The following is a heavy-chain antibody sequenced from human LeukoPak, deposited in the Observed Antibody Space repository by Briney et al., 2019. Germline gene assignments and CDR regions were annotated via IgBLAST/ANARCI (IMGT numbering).Heavy chain of an antibody. CDR1: GFTFSSYG. CDR2: IRYDGSNK. Sequence: GGSLRLSCAASGFTFSSYGMHWVRQAPGKGLEWVAFIRYDGSNKYYADSVKGRFTISRDNSKNTLYLQMNSLRAEDTAVYYCAKDTVGAKGFFDYWGQGTLVTVSS. J-gene: IGHJ4*02. CDR3: AKDTVGAKGFFDY. V-gene: IGHV3-30*02. D-gene: IGHD1-26*01.